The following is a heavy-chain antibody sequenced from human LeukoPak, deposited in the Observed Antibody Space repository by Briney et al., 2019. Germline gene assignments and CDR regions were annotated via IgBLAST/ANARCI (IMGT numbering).Heavy chain of an antibody. CDR3: AKDARLAVGLVTPPYYFDY. Sequence: GGSLRLSCAASGFTFDDYAMHWVRQAPGKGLEWVSGFSWNSGSIGYADSVKGRFTISRDNAKNSLYLQMNSLRAEDTALYYCAKDARLAVGLVTPPYYFDYWGQGTLVTVSS. CDR1: GFTFDDYA. J-gene: IGHJ4*02. V-gene: IGHV3-9*01. D-gene: IGHD3-9*01. CDR2: FSWNSGSI.